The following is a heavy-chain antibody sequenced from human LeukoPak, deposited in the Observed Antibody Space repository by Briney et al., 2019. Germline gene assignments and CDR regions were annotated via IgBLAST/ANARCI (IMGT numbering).Heavy chain of an antibody. J-gene: IGHJ4*02. D-gene: IGHD4-17*01. V-gene: IGHV4-59*08. Sequence: SETLSLTCTVSGGSISSYYWSWLRQPPGRGLESIGYIYYSNTNYNPSLKRRVTISVDTSKNQFSLKLSSVTAADTAVYYCARLKYGDYGLYYFDYWGQGTLVTVSS. CDR2: IYYSNT. CDR3: ARLKYGDYGLYYFDY. CDR1: GGSISSYY.